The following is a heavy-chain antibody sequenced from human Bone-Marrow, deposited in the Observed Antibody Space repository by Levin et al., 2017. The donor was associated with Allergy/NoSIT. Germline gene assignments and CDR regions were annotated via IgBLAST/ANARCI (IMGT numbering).Heavy chain of an antibody. V-gene: IGHV3-23*01. CDR2: ISGSGGST. CDR3: ARPNCSSTSCYIFDY. J-gene: IGHJ4*02. CDR1: GFTFSSYA. Sequence: PGGSLRLSCAASGFTFSSYAMSWVRQAPGKGLEWVSAISGSGGSTYYADSVKGRFTISRDNSKNTLYLQMNSLRAEDTAVYYCARPNCSSTSCYIFDYWGQGTLVTVSS. D-gene: IGHD2-2*02.